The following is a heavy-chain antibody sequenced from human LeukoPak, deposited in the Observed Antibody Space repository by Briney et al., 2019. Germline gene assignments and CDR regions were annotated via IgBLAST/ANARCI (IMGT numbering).Heavy chain of an antibody. J-gene: IGHJ6*02. V-gene: IGHV3-48*03. D-gene: IGHD6-13*01. CDR3: ARDADSSSWYSPSRDYCGMDV. Sequence: SLRLSCAPSGFSFSSYEMNWVRQAPGKGREWVSYISRSGSINYSADSVRGRFTIARDNAKNSLYLQMTSLRVEDTAVSYCARDADSSSWYSPSRDYCGMDVWGQGTTVTVSS. CDR1: GFSFSSYE. CDR2: ISRSGSIN.